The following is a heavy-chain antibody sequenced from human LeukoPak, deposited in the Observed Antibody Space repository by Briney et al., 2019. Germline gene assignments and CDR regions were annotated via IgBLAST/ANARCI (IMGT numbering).Heavy chain of an antibody. D-gene: IGHD3-22*01. Sequence: GGSLRLSCTVSGFTFNSYAMSWVRQAPGKGLEWVSSISGNGDDTYHADSVKGRFTISRDNSKNTLYLQMNSLRAEDTAVYYCAKVLTYYYDSSGYDALDYWGQGTLVTVSS. CDR3: AKVLTYYYDSSGYDALDY. CDR1: GFTFNSYA. J-gene: IGHJ4*02. CDR2: ISGNGDDT. V-gene: IGHV3-23*01.